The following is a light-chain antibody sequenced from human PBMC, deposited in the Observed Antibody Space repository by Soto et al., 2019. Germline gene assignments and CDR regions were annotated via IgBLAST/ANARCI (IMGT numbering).Light chain of an antibody. Sequence: EIVMTQSPATLSVSPGERATLSCSASQSVSSNLAWYQQKPGQAPRLLIYGASSRATGIPARFSGSGSGTDFTLTISSLQSEDFAGYYFQQYNKWPHWTFGQGTNVEIQ. CDR2: GAS. V-gene: IGKV3-15*01. CDR1: QSVSSN. CDR3: QQYNKWPHWT. J-gene: IGKJ1*01.